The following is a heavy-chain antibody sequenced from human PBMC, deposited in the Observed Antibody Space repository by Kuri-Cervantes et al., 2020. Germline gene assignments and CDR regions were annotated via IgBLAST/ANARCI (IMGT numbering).Heavy chain of an antibody. V-gene: IGHV4-59*13. CDR2: IYYSGST. Sequence: ESLKISCTVSGGSISSYYWSWIRQPPGKGLEWIGYIYYSGSTNYNPSLKSRVTISVDTSKNQFSLKLSSVTAADTAVYYCARSFSTGHITRRDAFDIWGQGTMVTVSS. CDR3: ARSFSTGHITRRDAFDI. CDR1: GGSISSYY. D-gene: IGHD3-3*01. J-gene: IGHJ3*02.